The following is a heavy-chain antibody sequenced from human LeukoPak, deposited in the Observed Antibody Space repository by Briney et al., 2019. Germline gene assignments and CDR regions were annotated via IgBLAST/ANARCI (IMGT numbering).Heavy chain of an antibody. V-gene: IGHV3-20*04. CDR3: ARDYGDYGFGQGGY. CDR2: INWNGGST. J-gene: IGHJ4*02. D-gene: IGHD4-17*01. Sequence: GRSLRLSCAASGFTFDDYGMSWVRHAPGKGLEWGSGINWNGGSTGYADSVKGRFTISRDNAKNSLYLQMNSLRAEDTALYYCARDYGDYGFGQGGYWGQGTLVTVSS. CDR1: GFTFDDYG.